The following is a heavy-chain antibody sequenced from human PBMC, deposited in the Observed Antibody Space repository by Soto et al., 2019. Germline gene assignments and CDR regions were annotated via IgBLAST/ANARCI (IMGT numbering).Heavy chain of an antibody. J-gene: IGHJ5*02. D-gene: IGHD2-21*01. CDR2: IIPIFGTA. V-gene: IGHV1-69*13. CDR1: GCTFSSYA. Sequence: AASVKVSCKASGCTFSSYAISWVRQAPGQGLEWMGGIIPIFGTANYAQKFQGRVTITADESTSTAYMELSSLRSEDTAVYYCARTSVVIAPFEPWGQGTPVIVSS. CDR3: ARTSVVIAPFEP.